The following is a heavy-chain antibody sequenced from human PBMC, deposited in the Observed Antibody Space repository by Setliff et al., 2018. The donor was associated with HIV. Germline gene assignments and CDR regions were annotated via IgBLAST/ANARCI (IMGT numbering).Heavy chain of an antibody. Sequence: ASVKVSCKASGYTFPNYGITWVRQAPGQGLEWRGWISAYNGNTNYAQTLQGRVTMTTDTSTTTAYMELRSLRSDDTAVYYCAREGWGSGYAFDIWGQGTMVTVSS. V-gene: IGHV1-18*01. CDR2: ISAYNGNT. J-gene: IGHJ3*02. CDR3: AREGWGSGYAFDI. CDR1: GYTFPNYG. D-gene: IGHD3-22*01.